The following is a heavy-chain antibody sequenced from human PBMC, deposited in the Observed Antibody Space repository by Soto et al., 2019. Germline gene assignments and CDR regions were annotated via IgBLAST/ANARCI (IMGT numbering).Heavy chain of an antibody. J-gene: IGHJ6*01. V-gene: IGHV3-23*01. D-gene: IGHD6-19*01. Sequence: PVGSLRLSCAASGCTFSNNAMNWVRHSPGKWLEWVSGISGTGYGTYYADSVKGRFTISRDSSNNTLYLQMNSLRGEDTAIYYCAKARQAQSHYYYGMHVWGQRTPVSVS. CDR1: GCTFSNNA. CDR3: AKARQAQSHYYYGMHV. CDR2: ISGTGYGT.